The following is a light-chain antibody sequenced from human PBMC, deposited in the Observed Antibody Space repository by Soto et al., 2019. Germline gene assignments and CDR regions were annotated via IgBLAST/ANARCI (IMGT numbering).Light chain of an antibody. V-gene: IGKV3-15*01. CDR3: QQYNSWPLA. Sequence: EIVMTQSPATLSVSPGERATLSCRASQRVSSNLAWYQQKTGQAPRLLIYAASTRATGIPARFSGSGSGTEFTLTISSLQSGDFAVYYCQQYNSWPLAFGGGTKVEIK. CDR2: AAS. CDR1: QRVSSN. J-gene: IGKJ4*01.